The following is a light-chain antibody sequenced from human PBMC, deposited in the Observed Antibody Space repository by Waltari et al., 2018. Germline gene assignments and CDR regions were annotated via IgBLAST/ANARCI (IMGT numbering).Light chain of an antibody. CDR3: QQFHDYPWT. CDR1: QGVSTY. CDR2: EAS. J-gene: IGKJ1*01. V-gene: IGKV1-9*01. Sequence: IQLTQSPSSLSASVGDTITITCRASQGVSTYLAWLQQKPGRAPKVPIFEASTLQSGVPSRFSGRGSGTDFTLTISSLQPEDFATYYCQQFHDYPWTFSQGTKVEIK.